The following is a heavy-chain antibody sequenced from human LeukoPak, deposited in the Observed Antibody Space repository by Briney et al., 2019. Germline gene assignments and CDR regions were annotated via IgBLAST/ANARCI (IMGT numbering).Heavy chain of an antibody. CDR3: ARNLGSGRGEWFDP. J-gene: IGHJ5*02. V-gene: IGHV4-59*01. CDR2: IYYSGST. CDR1: GGSISSYY. Sequence: PSETLSLTCTVSGGSISSYYWSWIRQPPGKGLEWIGYIYYSGSTKYNPSLKSRVTISVDTSKNQFSLKMSSVTAADTAVYYCARNLGSGRGEWFDPWGQGTLVTVSS. D-gene: IGHD3-10*01.